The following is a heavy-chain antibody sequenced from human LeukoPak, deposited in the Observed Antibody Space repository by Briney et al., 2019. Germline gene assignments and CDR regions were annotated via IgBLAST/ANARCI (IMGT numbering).Heavy chain of an antibody. Sequence: GGSLRLSCAASGFTFSTYGMHWVRQAPGKGLEWVAVISYDGSNKYYADSVKGRFTISRDNSKNTLNLQMNGLRAEDTAVYYCAKGEYSYGYLFDYWGQGTLVTVSS. J-gene: IGHJ4*02. V-gene: IGHV3-30*18. CDR3: AKGEYSYGYLFDY. CDR1: GFTFSTYG. D-gene: IGHD5-18*01. CDR2: ISYDGSNK.